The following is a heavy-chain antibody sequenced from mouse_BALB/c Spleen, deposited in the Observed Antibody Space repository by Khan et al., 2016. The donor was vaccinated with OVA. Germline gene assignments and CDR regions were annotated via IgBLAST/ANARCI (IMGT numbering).Heavy chain of an antibody. CDR1: GYSITSNYA. Sequence: EVQLQESGPGLVKPSQSLSLTCTVTGYSITSNYAWNWIRQFPGNKLEWMGYISYSGSTSYNPSLKSRISITRDTSKNQFFLQFNSVTTEDTATYYCARKNYYGYAGDNWGQGTSVTVSS. CDR3: ARKNYYGYAGDN. V-gene: IGHV3-2*02. J-gene: IGHJ4*01. D-gene: IGHD1-1*01. CDR2: ISYSGST.